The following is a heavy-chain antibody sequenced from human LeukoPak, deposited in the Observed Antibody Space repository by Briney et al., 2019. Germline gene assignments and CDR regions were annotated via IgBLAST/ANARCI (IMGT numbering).Heavy chain of an antibody. D-gene: IGHD2-2*01. Sequence: GASVKVSCKASGYTFTGYYMHWVRQAPGQGLEWMGWINPNSGGTNYAQKFQGRVTMTRDTSISTAYMELSRLRSDDTAVYYCARVGYCSSTSCPRGPVDVWGKGTTVTVSS. CDR3: ARVGYCSSTSCPRGPVDV. CDR2: INPNSGGT. V-gene: IGHV1-2*02. CDR1: GYTFTGYY. J-gene: IGHJ6*04.